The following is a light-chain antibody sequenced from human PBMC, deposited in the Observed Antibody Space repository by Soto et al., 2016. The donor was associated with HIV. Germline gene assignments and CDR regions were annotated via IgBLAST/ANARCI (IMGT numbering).Light chain of an antibody. CDR3: QQYYSYPYAYT. CDR1: EEISTY. J-gene: IGKJ2*01. Sequence: AIQMTQYPSSLSASTGDRVTITCRASEEISTYLAWHQQKPGTAPKLLISAASTLQPGVPSRFTGSGSGTDFTLTISYLQSEDFATYYCQQYYSYPYAYTFGQGTKLEI. V-gene: IGKV1-8*01. CDR2: AAS.